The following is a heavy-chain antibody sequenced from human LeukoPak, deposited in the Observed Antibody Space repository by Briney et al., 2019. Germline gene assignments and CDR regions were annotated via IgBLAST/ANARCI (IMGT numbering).Heavy chain of an antibody. D-gene: IGHD2-8*01. Sequence: SVKVSCKXSGGTFSSYAISWVRQAPRQGLEWMGRIIPIFGTANYAQKFQGRVTITTDESTSTAYMELSSLRSEDTAVYYCARDRSNIVLMVYEENWFDPWGQGTLVTVSS. CDR2: IIPIFGTA. J-gene: IGHJ5*02. CDR3: ARDRSNIVLMVYEENWFDP. CDR1: GGTFSSYA. V-gene: IGHV1-69*05.